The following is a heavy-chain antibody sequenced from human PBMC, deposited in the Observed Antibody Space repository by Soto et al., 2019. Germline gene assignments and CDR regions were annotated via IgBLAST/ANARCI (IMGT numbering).Heavy chain of an antibody. D-gene: IGHD2-8*01. J-gene: IGHJ4*02. CDR1: GGAISSGTNY. V-gene: IGHV4-39*01. CDR3: ARMGYATGWYHFDY. CDR2: IYFRGST. Sequence: QLHLQESGPGLVEPSETLSLTCSVSGGAISSGTNYWGWVRRAPGKWLEWIGNIYFRGSTYYNPSLKSRVTIAIDTSKNQFSLKLRSVTAADTAVYYCARMGYATGWYHFDYWGQGALVTVSS.